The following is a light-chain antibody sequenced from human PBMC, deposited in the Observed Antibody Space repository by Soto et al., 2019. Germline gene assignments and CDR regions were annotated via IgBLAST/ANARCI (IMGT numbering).Light chain of an antibody. V-gene: IGLV2-14*01. Sequence: QSALTQPASVSGSPGQSITISCTGTSSDVGGYNYVSWYQQHPGKAPKLMIYDVSNRPSGVSNRFSGSKSGNTASLTISGLQAEDESDYYCSSYTGIIPAVFVIGATVTLL. CDR2: DVS. J-gene: IGLJ1*01. CDR1: SSDVGGYNY. CDR3: SSYTGIIPAV.